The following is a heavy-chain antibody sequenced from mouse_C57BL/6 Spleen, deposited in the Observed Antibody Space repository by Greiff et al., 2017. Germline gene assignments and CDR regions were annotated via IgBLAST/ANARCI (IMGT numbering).Heavy chain of an antibody. CDR1: GYTFTSYW. D-gene: IGHD1-1*01. Sequence: QVQLQQPGAELVRPGSSVTLSCKASGYTFTSYWMHWVKQRPIQGLEWIGNIDPSDSETHYNQKFKDKATFTVDKSSSTAYMQLSSLTSDDSAVYYCARADYYGSSYFAYWGQGTLVTVSA. J-gene: IGHJ3*01. CDR2: IDPSDSET. V-gene: IGHV1-52*01. CDR3: ARADYYGSSYFAY.